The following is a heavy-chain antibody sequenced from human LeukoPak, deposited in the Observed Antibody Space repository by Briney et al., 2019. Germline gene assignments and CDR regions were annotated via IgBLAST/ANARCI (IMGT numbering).Heavy chain of an antibody. CDR2: ISYSGST. D-gene: IGHD1-26*01. Sequence: SETLSLTCTVSGGSVSSGSYYWSWIRQSPGKGLAWIGHISYSGSTHYNPSLKSRVTISVDTSKNHFSLKLSSVTAADTAVYYCASGIVGATYGSIDIWGQGTMVTVSS. CDR1: GGSVSSGSYY. CDR3: ASGIVGATYGSIDI. J-gene: IGHJ3*02. V-gene: IGHV4-61*03.